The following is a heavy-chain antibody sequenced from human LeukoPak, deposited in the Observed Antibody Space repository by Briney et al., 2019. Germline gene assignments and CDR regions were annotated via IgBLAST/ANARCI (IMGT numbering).Heavy chain of an antibody. CDR3: ARQQRIRHCSEGVCTEGYYFDY. CDR1: GFSFTMFA. D-gene: IGHD2-15*01. Sequence: GGSLRLSCAVTGFSFTMFAIDWVRQAPGKGLEWVSGLSGGGSNTTYADSVKGRFTISSDKSQNSVFLQLNSLRPEDTAVYYCARQQRIRHCSEGVCTEGYYFDYWGQGTLVTVSS. J-gene: IGHJ4*02. V-gene: IGHV3-23*01. CDR2: LSGGGSNT.